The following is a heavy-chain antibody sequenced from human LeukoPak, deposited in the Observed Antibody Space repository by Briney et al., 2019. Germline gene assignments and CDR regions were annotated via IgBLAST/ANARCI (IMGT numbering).Heavy chain of an antibody. CDR3: ARDKDRTSAGRCYLPDD. CDR2: INPSSSYI. V-gene: IGHV3-21*01. Sequence: GGSLTLSCVASEFTSSSYNMNWVRQAPGKGLEWLSSINPSSSYINYADSVKGRFTNSRDNAKHSVYLQMSSLRAEDTAVYYCARDKDRTSAGRCYLPDDWGQGTLVTVSS. CDR1: EFTSSSYN. D-gene: IGHD2-15*01. J-gene: IGHJ4*02.